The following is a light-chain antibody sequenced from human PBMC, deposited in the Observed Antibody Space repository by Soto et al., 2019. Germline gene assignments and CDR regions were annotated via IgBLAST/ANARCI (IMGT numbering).Light chain of an antibody. Sequence: EIVLTQSPATLSLSPGERATLSCRASQSFNSIYLAWYQQKPGQAPRLLIYGASSRATGIPDRFTGSGSGTDFTLTISRLEPEDCAVYDGQQYGSSPLTFGGGTKVDIK. V-gene: IGKV3-20*01. CDR3: QQYGSSPLT. J-gene: IGKJ4*01. CDR2: GAS. CDR1: QSFNSIY.